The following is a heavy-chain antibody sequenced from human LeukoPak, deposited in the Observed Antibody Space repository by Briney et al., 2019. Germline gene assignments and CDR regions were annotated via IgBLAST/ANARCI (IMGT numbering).Heavy chain of an antibody. CDR2: IYTSGSA. D-gene: IGHD5-12*01. CDR1: GDSITSYY. Sequence: SETLSLTCTVSGDSITSYYWSWIRQPAGRGLEWIGRIYTSGSANYNPSLKSRDTMSVGASRTQISLKLTSVTAADTAVYYCGTSDGYDADYWGQGILVTVSA. J-gene: IGHJ4*02. V-gene: IGHV4-4*07. CDR3: GTSDGYDADY.